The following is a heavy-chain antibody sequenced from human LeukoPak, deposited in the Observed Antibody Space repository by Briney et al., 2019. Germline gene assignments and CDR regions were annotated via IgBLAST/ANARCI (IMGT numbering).Heavy chain of an antibody. J-gene: IGHJ5*02. Sequence: SVKVSCKASGGTFSSYAISWVRQAPRQGLEWMGGIIPIFGTANYAQKFQGRVTITTDESTSTAYMELSSLRSEDTAVYYCARAGNWNDNWFDPWGQGTLVTVSS. V-gene: IGHV1-69*05. CDR1: GGTFSSYA. CDR2: IIPIFGTA. D-gene: IGHD1-1*01. CDR3: ARAGNWNDNWFDP.